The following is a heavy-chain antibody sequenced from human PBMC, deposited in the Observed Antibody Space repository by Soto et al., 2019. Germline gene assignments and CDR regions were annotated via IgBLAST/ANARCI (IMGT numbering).Heavy chain of an antibody. D-gene: IGHD1-1*01. CDR1: GGSISSGYY. J-gene: IGHJ4*02. V-gene: IGHV4-38-2*02. Sequence: SETLSLTCAVSGGSISSGYYWAWIRQPPGKGLEWIGSIYHSGTTYYNPSLKSRVTISVDTSENQFALKLSSVTAADSAVYYCARDRREALHGYTLENWGQGISVSVSS. CDR3: ARDRREALHGYTLEN. CDR2: IYHSGTT.